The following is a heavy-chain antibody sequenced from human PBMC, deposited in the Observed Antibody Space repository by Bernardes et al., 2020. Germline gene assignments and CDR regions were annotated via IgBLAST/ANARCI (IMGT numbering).Heavy chain of an antibody. CDR2: IYYSGST. CDR1: GGSISGYY. CDR3: AVHYGGNRKAGYYYYMDV. V-gene: IGHV4-59*01. J-gene: IGHJ6*03. D-gene: IGHD4-17*01. Sequence: SETLSLTCTVSGGSISGYYWSWIRQPPGKGLEWIGYIYYSGSTNYNPSLKSRVTITVDTSKNQFSLKLSSVTAADTAVYYCAVHYGGNRKAGYYYYMDVWGKGTTVTVSS.